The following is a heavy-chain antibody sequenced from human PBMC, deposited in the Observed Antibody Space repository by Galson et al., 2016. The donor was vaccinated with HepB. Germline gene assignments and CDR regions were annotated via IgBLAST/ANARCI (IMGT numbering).Heavy chain of an antibody. CDR2: VNTDGFSA. J-gene: IGHJ6*02. CDR1: GFTFSNYW. V-gene: IGHV3-74*01. Sequence: SLRLSCAASGFTFSNYWMHWVRQAPGKGLVWVSRVNTDGFSAYYADSEKGRFFISRDNGKNTLYQEMNGLSVEDTAVYYCARVRSTAASDFYIYDGMDVWGQGTTVTVSS. D-gene: IGHD6-13*01. CDR3: ARVRSTAASDFYIYDGMDV.